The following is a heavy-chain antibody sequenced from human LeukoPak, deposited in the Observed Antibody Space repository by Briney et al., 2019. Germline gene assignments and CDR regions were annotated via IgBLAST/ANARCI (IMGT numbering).Heavy chain of an antibody. CDR2: IRYDGSNK. Sequence: GGSLRLSCAASGFTFSSYAMHWVRQAPGKGLEWVAFIRYDGSNKYYADSVKGRFTISRDNSKNTLYLQMNSLRSDDTAVYYCARIHYDYVWGSYRPIAIFDYWGQGTLVTVSS. CDR1: GFTFSSYA. J-gene: IGHJ4*02. CDR3: ARIHYDYVWGSYRPIAIFDY. D-gene: IGHD3-16*02. V-gene: IGHV3-30*02.